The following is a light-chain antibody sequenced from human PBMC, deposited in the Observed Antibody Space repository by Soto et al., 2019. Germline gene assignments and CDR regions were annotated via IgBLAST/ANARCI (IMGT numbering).Light chain of an antibody. CDR1: SSDVGTYNL. V-gene: IGLV2-23*02. Sequence: QSALTQPASVSGSPGQSITISCTGSSSDVGTYNLVSWYQQHPGEAPKLMIYEVTKRPPGVSNRFSGSKSGNTASLTISGLQAEDEADYYCCSYAGSSYVFGTGTKVTVL. CDR3: CSYAGSSYV. J-gene: IGLJ1*01. CDR2: EVT.